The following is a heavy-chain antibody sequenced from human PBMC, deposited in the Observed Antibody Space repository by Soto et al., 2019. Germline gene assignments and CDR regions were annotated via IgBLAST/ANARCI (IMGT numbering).Heavy chain of an antibody. J-gene: IGHJ4*02. V-gene: IGHV1-2*02. Sequence: GASVKVSCKASGYTFTGYYMHWVRQAPGQGLEWMGWINPNSGGTNYAQKFQGRVTMTRDTSISTAYMELSRLRSDDTAVYYCARVPRAVAGTFDYWGQGTLVTVSS. CDR3: ARVPRAVAGTFDY. CDR1: GYTFTGYY. CDR2: INPNSGGT. D-gene: IGHD6-19*01.